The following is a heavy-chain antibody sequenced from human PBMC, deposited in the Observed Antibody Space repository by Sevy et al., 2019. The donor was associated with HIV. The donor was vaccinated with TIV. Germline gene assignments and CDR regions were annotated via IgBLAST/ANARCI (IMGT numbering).Heavy chain of an antibody. V-gene: IGHV3-33*01. CDR1: GFTFSSYG. CDR3: AREYGSGSPLFYYGMDV. J-gene: IGHJ6*01. Sequence: GGSLRLSCAPSGFTFSSYGMHWVRQAPGKGLEWVAVIWYDGSNKYYADSVKGRLTISRDNSKNMLYLQMNSLRAEDTAVYYCAREYGSGSPLFYYGMDVWGQGTTVTVSS. D-gene: IGHD3-10*01. CDR2: IWYDGSNK.